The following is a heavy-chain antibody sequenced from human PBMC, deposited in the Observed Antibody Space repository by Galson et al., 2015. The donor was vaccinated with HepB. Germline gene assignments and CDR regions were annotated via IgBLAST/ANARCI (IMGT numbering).Heavy chain of an antibody. V-gene: IGHV5-10-1*01. J-gene: IGHJ2*01. Sequence: QSGAEVKKPGESLRISCKGSGYSFTSYWISWVRQMPGKGLEWMGRIDPSDSYTNYSPSFQGHVTISADKSISTAYLQWSSLKASDTAMYYCARHGLDSVLRFLEWSYWFFDLWGRGTLVTVSS. CDR1: GYSFTSYW. D-gene: IGHD3-3*01. CDR3: ARHGLDSVLRFLEWSYWFFDL. CDR2: IDPSDSYT.